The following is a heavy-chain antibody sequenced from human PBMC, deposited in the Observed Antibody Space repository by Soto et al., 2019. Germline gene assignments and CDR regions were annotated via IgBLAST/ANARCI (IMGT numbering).Heavy chain of an antibody. CDR2: IRGFSPYT. V-gene: IGHV3-21*01. CDR1: GFTFRGYT. D-gene: IGHD2-15*01. J-gene: IGHJ6*02. CDR3: ARDRGYDAHDYYYNAMDV. Sequence: KPGGSLRLSCVASGFTFRGYTMNWVRQAPGKGLEWVSAIRGFSPYTSYADSVKGRFTISRDNAKNSLYLQMNSLRAEDTAVYYCARDRGYDAHDYYYNAMDVWGQGTMVTVSS.